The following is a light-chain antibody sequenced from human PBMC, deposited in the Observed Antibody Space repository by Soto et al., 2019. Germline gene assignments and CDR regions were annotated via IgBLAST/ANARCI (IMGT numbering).Light chain of an antibody. CDR2: MAS. CDR3: QQCNSYPYT. CDR1: QSISSC. V-gene: IGKV1-5*03. J-gene: IGKJ2*01. Sequence: DIQMTQSPSTLSASVGDRVTITCRASQSISSCLAWYQQKPGKAPNLLIYMASSLESGVPSRFSGSGSGTEFTLTISSLQPDDFATYYCQQCNSYPYTFGQGTKLEIK.